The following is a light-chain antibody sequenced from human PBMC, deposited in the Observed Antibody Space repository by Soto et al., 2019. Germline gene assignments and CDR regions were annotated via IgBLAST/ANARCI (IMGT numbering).Light chain of an antibody. CDR3: QQYNIFPYT. CDR1: QSISTW. CDR2: DAS. Sequence: DIHMTQSPSTLSASVGDRVTITCRASQSISTWLAWYQQRPGKAPKLLMYDASSLESGVPSRFSGSGSETEFTLTISNLHPDDFATYYCQQYNIFPYTFGQGTKLEIK. V-gene: IGKV1-5*01. J-gene: IGKJ2*01.